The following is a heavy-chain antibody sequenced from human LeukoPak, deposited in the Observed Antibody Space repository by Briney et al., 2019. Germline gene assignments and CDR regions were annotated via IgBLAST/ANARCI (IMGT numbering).Heavy chain of an antibody. CDR3: ARHRYSSSWYIDY. Sequence: PSETLSLTCAVYGGSFSGYYWSWIRQPPGKGLEWIGYIYYSGSTNYNSSLKSRVTISLDTSKNQFSLKLNSVTAADTAVYYCARHRYSSSWYIDYWGQGTLVTVSS. D-gene: IGHD6-13*01. CDR1: GGSFSGYY. J-gene: IGHJ4*02. CDR2: IYYSGST. V-gene: IGHV4-59*01.